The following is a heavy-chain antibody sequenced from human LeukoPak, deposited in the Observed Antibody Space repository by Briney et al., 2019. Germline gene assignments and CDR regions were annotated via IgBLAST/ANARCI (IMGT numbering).Heavy chain of an antibody. Sequence: GGSLRLSCAASGFTVSSNYMSWVRQAPGKGLEWVSVIYSGGSTYYADSVKGRFTISRDNSKNTLYLQMNSLRAEDTAVYYCAHLGATGVDAFDIWGQGTMVTVSS. CDR3: AHLGATGVDAFDI. CDR1: GFTVSSNY. V-gene: IGHV3-66*01. J-gene: IGHJ3*02. CDR2: IYSGGST. D-gene: IGHD1-26*01.